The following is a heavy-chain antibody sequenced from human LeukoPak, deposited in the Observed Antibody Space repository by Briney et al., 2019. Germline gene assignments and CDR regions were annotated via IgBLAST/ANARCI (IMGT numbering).Heavy chain of an antibody. D-gene: IGHD1-26*01. V-gene: IGHV1-2*02. CDR1: GYTFTGYY. CDR2: INTNSGGT. CDR3: ARPEPGGGSGSYQGTFDY. J-gene: IGHJ4*02. Sequence: ASVKVSCKASGYTFTGYYMHWVRQAPAEGLECMGWINTNSGGTNYGKKFQGRVTMNRDTSISTAYMELSRLRSDDTAVYYCARPEPGGGSGSYQGTFDYWGQGTLVTVSS.